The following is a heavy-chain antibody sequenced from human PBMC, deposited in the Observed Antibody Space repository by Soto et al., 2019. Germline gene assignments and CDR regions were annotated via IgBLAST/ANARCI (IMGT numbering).Heavy chain of an antibody. CDR3: ARTTPRDYYDSSGSVRDY. D-gene: IGHD3-22*01. J-gene: IGHJ4*02. Sequence: QVQLQQWGAGLLKPSETLSLTCAVYGGSFSGYYWSWIRQPPGKGLEWIGEINHSGSTNYNPSLKSRVTISVDTSQNQFSLKLSSVTAADTAVYYCARTTPRDYYDSSGSVRDYWGQGTLVTVSS. CDR2: INHSGST. V-gene: IGHV4-34*01. CDR1: GGSFSGYY.